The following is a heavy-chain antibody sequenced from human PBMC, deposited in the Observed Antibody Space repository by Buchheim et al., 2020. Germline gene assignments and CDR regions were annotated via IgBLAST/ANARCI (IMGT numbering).Heavy chain of an antibody. CDR1: GGSISSSSYY. J-gene: IGHJ6*03. CDR2: IYYSGST. D-gene: IGHD3-22*01. V-gene: IGHV4-39*01. Sequence: QLQLQESGPGLVKPSETLSLTCTVSGGSISSSSYYWGWIRQPPGKGLEWIGSIYYSGSTYYNPSLKSRVTISVDTSKNQFSLKLSSVTAADTAVYYCARRAGDSSGYYSYYYMDVWGKGTT. CDR3: ARRAGDSSGYYSYYYMDV.